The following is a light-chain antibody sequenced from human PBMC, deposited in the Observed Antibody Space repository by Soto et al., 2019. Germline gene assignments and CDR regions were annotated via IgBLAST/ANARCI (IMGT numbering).Light chain of an antibody. CDR1: SSDAGGYND. Sequence: QSVLTQPASVSGSPGQSITISCTGTSSDAGGYNDVSWYQQHPGKAPKLMIYDVSNRPSGVSNRFSGSKSGNTASLTISGLQAEDEADYYCSSYTSSSPNVFGTGTKLTVL. CDR3: SSYTSSSPNV. CDR2: DVS. J-gene: IGLJ1*01. V-gene: IGLV2-14*01.